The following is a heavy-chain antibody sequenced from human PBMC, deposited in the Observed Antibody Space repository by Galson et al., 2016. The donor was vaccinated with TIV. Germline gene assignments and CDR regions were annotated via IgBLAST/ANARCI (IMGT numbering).Heavy chain of an antibody. V-gene: IGHV3-53*01. CDR3: ARDRYYAARGYYYYYYGIDV. CDR2: IYGDGRT. CDR1: GFIVDDNY. D-gene: IGHD4/OR15-4a*01. J-gene: IGHJ6*02. Sequence: SLRLSCAASGFIVDDNYMTWIRQAPGKGLEWVSVIYGDGRTYYTDSVRGRFTISRDSSKNTLYLQMNSLRAEDTAVYYCARDRYYAARGYYYYYYGIDVWGQGTTVTVSS.